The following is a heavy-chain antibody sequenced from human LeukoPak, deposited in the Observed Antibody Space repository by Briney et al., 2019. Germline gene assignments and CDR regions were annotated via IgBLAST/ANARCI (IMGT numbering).Heavy chain of an antibody. CDR2: IYYSGST. Sequence: SETLSLTCTVSGGSISSSSYYWGWIRQPPGKGLEWIGSIYYSGSTYYNPSLKSRVTISVDTSKNQFSLKLSSVTAADTAVYYCAPRAPTTGFYGSGKGPFDPWGQGTLVTVSS. V-gene: IGHV4-39*07. CDR3: APRAPTTGFYGSGKGPFDP. D-gene: IGHD3-10*01. CDR1: GGSISSSSYY. J-gene: IGHJ5*02.